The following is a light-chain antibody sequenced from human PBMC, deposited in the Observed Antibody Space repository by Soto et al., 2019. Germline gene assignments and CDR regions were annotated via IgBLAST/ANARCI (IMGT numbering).Light chain of an antibody. Sequence: DIQRTQSPSSVPASVGDRVTITRRASQGICRWLAWYQQKQGQAPKLXIYAASSLQSGVPSRFSGSGSGTDFTLTISSLQPEDFATSYCQQANSFPHTFGGGTKVDIK. CDR1: QGICRW. CDR2: AAS. CDR3: QQANSFPHT. J-gene: IGKJ4*01. V-gene: IGKV1D-12*01.